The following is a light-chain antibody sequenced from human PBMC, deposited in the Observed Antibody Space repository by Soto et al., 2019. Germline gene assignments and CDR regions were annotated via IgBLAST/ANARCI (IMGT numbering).Light chain of an antibody. CDR2: AAS. J-gene: IGKJ4*01. CDR1: QGIRSW. V-gene: IGKV1D-12*01. CDR3: QQSDTFPAT. Sequence: DIQMTQSPSSVSASVGDRVTITCRASQGIRSWLAWYQQRPGKAPKLLISAASSLQSAVPSRFSCSGSGTEFPLTISSLQPDDFAPYYCQQSDTFPATFGGGTKVEIK.